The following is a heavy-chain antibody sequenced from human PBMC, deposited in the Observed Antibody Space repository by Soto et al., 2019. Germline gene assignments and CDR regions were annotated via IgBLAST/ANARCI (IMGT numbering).Heavy chain of an antibody. V-gene: IGHV4-31*03. CDR3: ARGGRRSPGMDV. J-gene: IGHJ6*02. CDR1: GGSLSSGGYY. Sequence: QVQLQESGPGLVKPSQTLSLTCTVSGGSLSSGGYYWSWIRQHPGKGLEWIGYIYYSGSTYYNPSLKSRVTISVDTAKNQFSLKLSSVTAADTAVYYCARGGRRSPGMDVWGQGTTVTVSS. CDR2: IYYSGST.